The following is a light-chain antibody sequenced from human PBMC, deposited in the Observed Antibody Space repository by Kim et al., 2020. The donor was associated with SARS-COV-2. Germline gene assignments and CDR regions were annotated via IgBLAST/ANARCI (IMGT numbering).Light chain of an antibody. CDR3: QVWDSSSDHPEV. CDR1: NIRSKS. CDR2: YDS. V-gene: IGLV3-21*04. Sequence: PGKTARITCGGNNIRSKSVHWYQQKPGQAPVLVIYYDSDRPSGIPERFSGSNSGNTATLTISRVEAGDEADYYCQVWDSSSDHPEVFGGGTQLTVL. J-gene: IGLJ3*02.